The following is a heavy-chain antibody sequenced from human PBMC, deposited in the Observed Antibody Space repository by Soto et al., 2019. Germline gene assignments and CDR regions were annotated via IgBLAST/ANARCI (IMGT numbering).Heavy chain of an antibody. V-gene: IGHV4-34*01. J-gene: IGHJ6*02. CDR3: ARDRYCTNGVCYNYYYYGMDV. CDR1: GGSFSGYY. D-gene: IGHD2-8*01. Sequence: SETLSLTCAVYGGSFSGYYWSWIRQPPGKGLEWIGEINHSGSTNYNPSLKSRVTISVDTSKNQFSLKLSSVTTADTVVYYCARDRYCTNGVCYNYYYYGMDVWGQGTTVTVSS. CDR2: INHSGST.